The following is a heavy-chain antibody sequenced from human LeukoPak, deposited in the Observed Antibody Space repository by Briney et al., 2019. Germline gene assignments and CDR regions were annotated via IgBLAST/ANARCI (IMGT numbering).Heavy chain of an antibody. CDR3: ANRNYYAKSDYYSYYFDY. V-gene: IGHV3-23*01. CDR1: GFTFSNYA. D-gene: IGHD3-22*01. J-gene: IGHJ4*02. Sequence: PGGSLRLSCAASGFTFSNYALSWVRQAPGKGLEWVSSISASGGSTVYADSVTGRFTISRDNSKNTPYLQMNSLRAEDTAVYYCANRNYYAKSDYYSYYFDYWGQGTLVTVSS. CDR2: ISASGGST.